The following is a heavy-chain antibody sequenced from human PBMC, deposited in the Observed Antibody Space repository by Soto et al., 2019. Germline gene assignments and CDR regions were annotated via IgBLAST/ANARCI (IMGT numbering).Heavy chain of an antibody. D-gene: IGHD1-26*01. CDR2: IYYSGST. CDR3: AIGRYGIDYYYYMDV. J-gene: IGHJ6*03. CDR1: GGSISSGGYY. V-gene: IGHV4-31*03. Sequence: SETLSLTCTVSGGSISSGGYYWSWIRQHPGKGLEWIGYIYYSGSTYYNPSLKSRVTISVDTSKNQFSLKLSSVTAADTAVYYCAIGRYGIDYYYYMDVWGKGTTVTVSS.